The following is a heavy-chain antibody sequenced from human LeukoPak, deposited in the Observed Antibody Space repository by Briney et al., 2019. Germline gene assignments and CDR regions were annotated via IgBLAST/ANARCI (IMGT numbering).Heavy chain of an antibody. CDR1: GFIFSNAW. D-gene: IGHD2-15*01. CDR3: TSGGGTMDF. Sequence: GGSLRLSCAASGFIFSNAWMSWVRQAPGKGLESVGRIKSESEGGTIDYAAPVKGRFIISRDDSTNKLYLQMNSLKTEDTAVYYCTSGGGTMDFWGQGALVTVSS. J-gene: IGHJ4*02. V-gene: IGHV3-15*01. CDR2: IKSESEGGTI.